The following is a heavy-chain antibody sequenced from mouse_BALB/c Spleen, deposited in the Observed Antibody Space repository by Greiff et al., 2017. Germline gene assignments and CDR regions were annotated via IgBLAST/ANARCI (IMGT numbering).Heavy chain of an antibody. CDR2: ISYDGSN. CDR1: GYSITSGYY. J-gene: IGHJ3*01. V-gene: IGHV3-6*02. Sequence: VQLQQSGPGLVKPSQSLSLTCSVTGYSITSGYYWNWIRQFPGNKLEWMGYISYDGSNNYNPSLKNRISITRDTSKNQFFLKLNSVTTEDTATYYCARDGDWFAYWGQGTLVTVSA. CDR3: ARDGDWFAY.